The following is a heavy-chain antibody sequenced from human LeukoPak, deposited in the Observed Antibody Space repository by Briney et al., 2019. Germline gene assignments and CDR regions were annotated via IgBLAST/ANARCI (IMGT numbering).Heavy chain of an antibody. CDR1: GGSISSFY. V-gene: IGHV4-4*07. J-gene: IGHJ4*02. Sequence: PSETLSLTCSVSGGSISSFYWSWIRQPAGKGLEWIGRIYTTGSTDYNPSLKSRVTMSVDPSKNQFSLKLSSVTAADTAVYYCARGHRDGPYDYWGQGTLVTVSS. CDR3: ARGHRDGPYDY. D-gene: IGHD5-24*01. CDR2: IYTTGST.